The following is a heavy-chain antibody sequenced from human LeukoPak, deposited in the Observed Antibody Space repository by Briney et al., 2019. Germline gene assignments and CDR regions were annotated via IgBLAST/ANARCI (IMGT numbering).Heavy chain of an antibody. CDR2: IYNSGNT. V-gene: IGHV4-4*09. D-gene: IGHD6-13*01. CDR3: ARLRVSFYSNHSFDY. J-gene: IGHJ4*02. Sequence: PSETLSLTCTISGDSGDSMNTYYWSWVRQPPGKALEWIGYIYNSGNTNYNPSLRSRVTMSVDTSKNQFSLKLSSVTAADTAVYYCARLRVSFYSNHSFDYWGQGTLVTVSS. CDR1: GDSGDSMNTYY.